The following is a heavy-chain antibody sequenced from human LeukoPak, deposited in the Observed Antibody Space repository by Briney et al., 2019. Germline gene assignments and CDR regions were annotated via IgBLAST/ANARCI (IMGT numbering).Heavy chain of an antibody. J-gene: IGHJ4*02. CDR3: ARGGVYSTSAVDY. V-gene: IGHV3-74*01. D-gene: IGHD6-6*01. Sequence: GGSLRLSCAASGFTFSSYWMHWVRQAPGKGLVWVSRINSDGSSTTYADSVKGRFTISRDKVKNTLYLQMNSLRAEDTAVYYCARGGVYSTSAVDYWGQGTLVTVSS. CDR2: INSDGSST. CDR1: GFTFSSYW.